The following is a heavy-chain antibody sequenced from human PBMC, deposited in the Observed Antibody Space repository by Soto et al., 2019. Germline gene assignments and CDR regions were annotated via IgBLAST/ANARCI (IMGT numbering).Heavy chain of an antibody. CDR2: ISGYNGNT. D-gene: IGHD2-2*01. V-gene: IGHV1-18*01. CDR3: ARKSSTSSWFDP. J-gene: IGHJ5*02. Sequence: QVQLVQSGAEVKKPGASVKVSCKASGYTFFNYGISWVRQAPGQGLEWMGWISGYNGNTNYAQKCQARVTMTTDTSTRTAYMELRSLRSDDTALYYCARKSSTSSWFDPWGQGTLVTVSS. CDR1: GYTFFNYG.